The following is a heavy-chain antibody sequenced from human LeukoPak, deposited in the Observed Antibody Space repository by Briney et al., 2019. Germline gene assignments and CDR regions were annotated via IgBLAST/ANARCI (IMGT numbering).Heavy chain of an antibody. J-gene: IGHJ6*02. CDR3: ASSDDYSNLIYYYGMDV. D-gene: IGHD4-11*01. Sequence: ASVKVSCKVSGYTLTELSMHWVRQAPGQGLEWMGGIIPIFGTANYAQKFQGRVTITADESTSTAYMELSSLRSEDTAVYYCASSDDYSNLIYYYGMDVWGQGTTVTVSS. V-gene: IGHV1-69*13. CDR2: IIPIFGTA. CDR1: GYTLTELS.